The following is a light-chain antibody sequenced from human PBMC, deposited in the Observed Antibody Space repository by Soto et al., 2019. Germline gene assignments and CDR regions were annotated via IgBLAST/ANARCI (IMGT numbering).Light chain of an antibody. V-gene: IGKV1-5*03. CDR2: KAS. Sequence: DIQMTQSPSTLSASVGDRVTITCRASQSISSWLAWYQQKPGKAPKLLIYKASSLESGVPSRCSGSGSGTEFTLTISSLQPDGFAAYYCQQYNSSPTFGQGTKVEIK. J-gene: IGKJ1*01. CDR1: QSISSW. CDR3: QQYNSSPT.